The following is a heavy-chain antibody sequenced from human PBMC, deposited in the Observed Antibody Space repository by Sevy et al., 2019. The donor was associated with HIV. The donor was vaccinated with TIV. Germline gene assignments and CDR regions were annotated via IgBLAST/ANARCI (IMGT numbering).Heavy chain of an antibody. Sequence: GGSLRLSCAASGFTFSSYGMHWVRQAPGKGLEWVAVISYDGSNKYYADSVKGRFTISRDNSKNTRYLQMNSLRAEDTAVYYCAKSPIIAAAGHFDYWGQGTLVTVSS. CDR3: AKSPIIAAAGHFDY. J-gene: IGHJ4*02. CDR2: ISYDGSNK. D-gene: IGHD6-13*01. CDR1: GFTFSSYG. V-gene: IGHV3-30*18.